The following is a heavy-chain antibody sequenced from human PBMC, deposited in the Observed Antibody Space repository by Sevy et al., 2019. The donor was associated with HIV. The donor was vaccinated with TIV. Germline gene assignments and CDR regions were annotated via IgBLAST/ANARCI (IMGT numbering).Heavy chain of an antibody. D-gene: IGHD5-12*01. CDR1: GFTFSSYW. CDR2: INRDGSST. J-gene: IGHJ4*02. V-gene: IGHV3-74*01. Sequence: GGSLRLSCAASGFTFSSYWMHWVRQAPGKGLVWVSRINRDGSSTSYADSVKGRFTISRDNAKNTLYLQMNSLRAEDTAVYYCARESPQDGYNQAGWGQGTLVTVSS. CDR3: ARESPQDGYNQAG.